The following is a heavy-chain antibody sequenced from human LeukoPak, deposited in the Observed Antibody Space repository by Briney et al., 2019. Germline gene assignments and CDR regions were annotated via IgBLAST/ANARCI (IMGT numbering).Heavy chain of an antibody. CDR3: ARDGVGATTPVLYYFDH. Sequence: GESLRLSCAASGGTFSSYYMSWIRQAPGKGLEWVSYISSSGSTIYYAASVKCRFTISRDNSKNTLYLQMTRLRGEDTAVYSCARDGVGATTPVLYYFDHWGQGTLVTVSS. V-gene: IGHV3-11*04. CDR2: ISSSGSTI. J-gene: IGHJ4*02. D-gene: IGHD1-26*01. CDR1: GGTFSSYY.